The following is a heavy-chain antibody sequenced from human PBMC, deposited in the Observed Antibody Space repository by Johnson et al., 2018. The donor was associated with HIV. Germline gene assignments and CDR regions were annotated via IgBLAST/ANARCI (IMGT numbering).Heavy chain of an antibody. CDR3: AKDRGDGVAARRRSAFDI. Sequence: QVQLVESGGGVVQPGRSLRLSCAASGFTFSNYGMHWVRQAPGKGLEWVAVIWYDGSNKYYADSVKGRFTISRDNSKNTLYLQMNSLRAEDTAVYYCAKDRGDGVAARRRSAFDILCQGTMVTVSS. CDR1: GFTFSNYG. V-gene: IGHV3-33*06. D-gene: IGHD6-6*01. CDR2: IWYDGSNK. J-gene: IGHJ3*02.